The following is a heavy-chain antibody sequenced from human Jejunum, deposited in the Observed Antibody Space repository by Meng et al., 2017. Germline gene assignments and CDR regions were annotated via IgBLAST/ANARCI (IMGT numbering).Heavy chain of an antibody. CDR1: GFSFSDPY. D-gene: IGHD3-16*01. CDR3: ARDWFTSLAD. J-gene: IGHJ4*02. Sequence: GESLKISCAASGFSFSDPYMDWVRQAPGKGLEWVGRIKNKRDSYTADYAASVKGRFTISSDDSENSLFLQMNSLKTEDTAVYYCARDWFTSLADWGQGTLVTVSS. V-gene: IGHV3-72*01. CDR2: IKNKRDSYTA.